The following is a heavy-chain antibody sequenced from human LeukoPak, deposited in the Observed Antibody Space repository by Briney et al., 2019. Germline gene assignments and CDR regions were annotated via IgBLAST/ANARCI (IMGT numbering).Heavy chain of an antibody. J-gene: IGHJ4*02. Sequence: GGSLRLSCAASGFTVSSNYMTWVRQAPGKGLEWVSVIYSGGSTYYADSVKGRFTVSRDNSKNTLYLQMNSLRAEDTAVYYCARATASRFDYWGQGTLVTVSS. CDR1: GFTVSSNY. D-gene: IGHD4-17*01. CDR3: ARATASRFDY. CDR2: IYSGGST. V-gene: IGHV3-53*01.